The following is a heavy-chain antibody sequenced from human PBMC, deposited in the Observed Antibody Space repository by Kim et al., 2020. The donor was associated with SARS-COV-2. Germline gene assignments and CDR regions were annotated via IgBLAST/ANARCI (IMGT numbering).Heavy chain of an antibody. Sequence: SETLSLTCTVSGGSISSSSYYWGWIRQPPGKGLEWIGSIYYSGSTYYNPSLKSRVTISVDTSKNQFSLKLSSVTAADSAVYYCARPELYCSGGSCYSGFGDYWGQGTLVTVSS. J-gene: IGHJ4*02. CDR1: GGSISSSSYY. V-gene: IGHV4-39*01. D-gene: IGHD2-15*01. CDR2: IYYSGST. CDR3: ARPELYCSGGSCYSGFGDY.